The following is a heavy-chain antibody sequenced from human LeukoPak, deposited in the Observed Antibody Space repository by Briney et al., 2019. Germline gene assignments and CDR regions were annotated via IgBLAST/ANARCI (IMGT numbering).Heavy chain of an antibody. CDR1: GFSLSTSGMC. Sequence: SGPTLVNPTQTLTLTCTFSGFSLSTSGMCVSWIRQPLGKALEWLARIDWDDDKYYSTSLKTRLTISKGTSKNQVVLTMTNMDPVDTATYYCAQSTMVRGVISINYWGQGTLVTVSS. J-gene: IGHJ4*02. CDR3: AQSTMVRGVISINY. CDR2: IDWDDDK. V-gene: IGHV2-70*11. D-gene: IGHD3-10*01.